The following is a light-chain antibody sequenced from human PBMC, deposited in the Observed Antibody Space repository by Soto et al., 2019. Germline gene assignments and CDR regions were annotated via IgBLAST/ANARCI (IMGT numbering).Light chain of an antibody. V-gene: IGKV3-20*01. CDR2: GAS. CDR1: QSISSAY. Sequence: EIVLTQSPATLSLSPGERATLSCRASQSISSAYLAWYQQKPGQAPRLLIYGASSRATGIPDRFSGSGFGTDFTLTISRLEPEDFAVYYCQQYGTSPFPFGPGTKVDIK. J-gene: IGKJ3*01. CDR3: QQYGTSPFP.